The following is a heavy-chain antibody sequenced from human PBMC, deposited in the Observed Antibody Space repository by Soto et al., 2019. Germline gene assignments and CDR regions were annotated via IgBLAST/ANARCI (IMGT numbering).Heavy chain of an antibody. CDR1: GETINSYG. CDR3: ARDPAHIVAVPAEYYYYYGMDV. D-gene: IGHD2-2*01. Sequence: ASVKVTCKACGETINSYGISCVRQAKRQGLEWMGWISAYNGNTNYAQKLQGRVTMTTDTSTSTAYMELRSLRSDDTAVYYCARDPAHIVAVPAEYYYYYGMDVWGQGTTVTVSS. V-gene: IGHV1-18*01. CDR2: ISAYNGNT. J-gene: IGHJ6*02.